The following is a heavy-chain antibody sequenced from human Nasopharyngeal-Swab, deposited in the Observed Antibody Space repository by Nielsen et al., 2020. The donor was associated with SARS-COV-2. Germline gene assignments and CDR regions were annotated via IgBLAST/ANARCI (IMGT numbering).Heavy chain of an antibody. V-gene: IGHV3-33*01. CDR3: ARDGPNWNLDY. J-gene: IGHJ4*02. CDR1: GFTVSRYG. D-gene: IGHD1-1*01. CDR2: IRPGGDSR. Sequence: GGSLRLSCAASGFTVSRYGFHWVRQAPGKGLEWVAVIRPGGDSRIYGDSMKGRFAVSRDNSKNILYLQIDDLRSEDTAVYYCARDGPNWNLDYWGQGTLVTVSS.